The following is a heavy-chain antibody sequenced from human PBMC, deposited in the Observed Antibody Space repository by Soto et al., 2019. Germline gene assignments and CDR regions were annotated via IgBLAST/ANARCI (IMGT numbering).Heavy chain of an antibody. CDR2: INPNSGGT. CDR1: GYTFTGYY. CDR3: ARELSYYYGSGSYLPYFDY. J-gene: IGHJ4*02. D-gene: IGHD3-10*01. Sequence: QVQLVQSGAEVKKPGASVKVSCKASGYTFTGYYMHWVRQAPGQGLEWMGWINPNSGGTNYAQKFQGRVTMTRDTSISTAYMELIRLRSDDTAVYYCARELSYYYGSGSYLPYFDYWGQGTLVTVSS. V-gene: IGHV1-2*02.